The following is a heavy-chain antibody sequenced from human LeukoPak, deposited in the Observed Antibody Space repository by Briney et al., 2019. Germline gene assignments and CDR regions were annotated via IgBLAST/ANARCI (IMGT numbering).Heavy chain of an antibody. CDR2: TYTGGST. CDR3: ARKKYFDWLLYY. D-gene: IGHD3-9*01. CDR1: GITVSSNY. V-gene: IGHV3-66*01. J-gene: IGHJ4*02. Sequence: GGSLRLSCAASGITVSSNYVSWVRQTPGKGLEWVSVTYTGGSTYYADSVKGRFTISRDTSKNTLYLQMNSLRVEDTAMYYCARKKYFDWLLYYWGQGTLVTVSS.